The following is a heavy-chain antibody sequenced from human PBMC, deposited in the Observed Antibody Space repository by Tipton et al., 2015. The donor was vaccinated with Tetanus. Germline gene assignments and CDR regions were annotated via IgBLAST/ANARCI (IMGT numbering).Heavy chain of an antibody. CDR2: IYTSGST. J-gene: IGHJ2*01. CDR3: ARPHYQYWYFDL. V-gene: IGHV4-4*07. D-gene: IGHD2-2*01. CDR1: GGSISSYY. Sequence: TLSLTCTVSGGSISSYYWSWIRQPAGKGLEWIGRIYTSGSTNYNPSLKSRVTMSVDTSKNQFPLKLSSVTAADTAVYYCARPHYQYWYFDLWGRGTLVTVSS.